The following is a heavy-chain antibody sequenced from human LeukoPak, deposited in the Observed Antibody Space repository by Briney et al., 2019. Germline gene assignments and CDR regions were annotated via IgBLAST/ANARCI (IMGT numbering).Heavy chain of an antibody. CDR1: GYSFTSHW. CDR2: IYPGDSDT. CDR3: ARHEDYSDSYYYYGMDV. V-gene: IGHV5-51*01. Sequence: GESLKISCKGSGYSFTSHWIGWVRQMPGKGLEWMGIIYPGDSDTRYSPSFQGQVIISADKSITTAYLQWSSLEASDTAMYYCARHEDYSDSYYYYGMDVWGQGTTVIVSS. D-gene: IGHD4-11*01. J-gene: IGHJ6*02.